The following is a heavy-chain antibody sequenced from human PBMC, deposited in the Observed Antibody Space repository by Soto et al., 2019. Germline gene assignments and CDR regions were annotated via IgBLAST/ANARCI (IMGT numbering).Heavy chain of an antibody. J-gene: IGHJ6*02. CDR1: GCSLTSYW. Sequence: SVTISGKCTGCSLTSYWIGWLRQMPGKGLEWMGIIYPGDSDTRYSPSFQGQVTISADKSISTAYLQWSSLKASDTAMYYCARTAAAGKYYYGTDVWGQGTTVTVSS. CDR3: ARTAAAGKYYYGTDV. V-gene: IGHV5-51*01. CDR2: IYPGDSDT. D-gene: IGHD6-13*01.